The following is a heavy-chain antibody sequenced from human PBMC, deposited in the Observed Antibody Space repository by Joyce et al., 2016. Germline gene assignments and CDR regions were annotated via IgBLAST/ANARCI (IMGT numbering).Heavy chain of an antibody. CDR2: IYSGGST. J-gene: IGHJ6*02. D-gene: IGHD3-16*01. CDR1: GFTVSSNF. Sequence: EVQLVESGGGLVQPGGSLRLSCAASGFTVSSNFMSWVRKAPGKGLEWVSVIYSGGSTNYADSVKGRFAISRDNSKNTLYLQMNSLRADDTAVYYCARDRVSSVYYYGMDVWGQGTTVTVSS. CDR3: ARDRVSSVYYYGMDV. V-gene: IGHV3-66*02.